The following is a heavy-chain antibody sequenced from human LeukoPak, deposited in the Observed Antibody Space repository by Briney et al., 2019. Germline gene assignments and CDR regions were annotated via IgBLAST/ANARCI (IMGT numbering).Heavy chain of an antibody. CDR3: AKGIAAADFNWFDP. CDR1: GFTFSSYA. D-gene: IGHD6-13*01. V-gene: IGHV3-23*01. CDR2: ISGSGGST. Sequence: GGSLRLSCAASGFTFSSYAMSWVRQAPGKGLEWVSPISGSGGSTYYADSVKARFTISRDNSKNTLYLQMNSLRAEDTAVYYCAKGIAAADFNWFDPWGEGTPVTVSS. J-gene: IGHJ5*02.